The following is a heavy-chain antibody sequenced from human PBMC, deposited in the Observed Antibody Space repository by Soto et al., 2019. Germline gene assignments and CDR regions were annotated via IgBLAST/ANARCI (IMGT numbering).Heavy chain of an antibody. Sequence: SETLSLTFTVSGGSISSYFWSWIRQPPGKGLEWIGYIYYSGSTNYNPSLKSRVTISVDTSKNQFSLKLSSVTAADTAVYYCARLPFVTVTHRAFDIWGQGTMVTVSS. CDR1: GGSISSYF. V-gene: IGHV4-59*08. J-gene: IGHJ3*02. CDR2: IYYSGST. CDR3: ARLPFVTVTHRAFDI. D-gene: IGHD4-17*01.